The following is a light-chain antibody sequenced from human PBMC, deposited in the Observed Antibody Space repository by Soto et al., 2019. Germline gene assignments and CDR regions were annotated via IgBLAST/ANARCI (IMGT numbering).Light chain of an antibody. Sequence: DIHMTQSPSAISASVGDIVTITCRASQGISHYLAWFQQKPGKVPKRLIYAASSLQGGVPSRLRGSGSGTELTLTISSLKNEDFATYYCLQHNSSTWTFGHGTKVDI. V-gene: IGKV1-17*03. CDR2: AAS. CDR3: LQHNSSTWT. CDR1: QGISHY. J-gene: IGKJ1*01.